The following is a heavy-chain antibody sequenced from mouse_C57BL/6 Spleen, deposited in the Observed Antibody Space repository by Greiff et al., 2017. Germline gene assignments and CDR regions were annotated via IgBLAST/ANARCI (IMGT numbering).Heavy chain of an antibody. CDR2: INPNNGGT. CDR3: AKAYYDYPWFAY. Sequence: EVKLMESGPELVKPGASVKISCKASGYTFTDYYMNWVKQSHGKSLEWIGDINPNNGGTSYNQKFKGKATLTVDKSSSTAYMELRSLTSEDSAVYYCAKAYYDYPWFAYWGQGTLVTVSA. V-gene: IGHV1-26*01. J-gene: IGHJ3*01. D-gene: IGHD2-4*01. CDR1: GYTFTDYY.